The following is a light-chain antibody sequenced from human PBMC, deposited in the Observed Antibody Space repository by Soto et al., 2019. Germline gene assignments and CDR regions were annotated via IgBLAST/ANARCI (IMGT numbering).Light chain of an antibody. Sequence: QAVVTQEPSLTVSPGGTVTLTCASSTGAVTSGYYPNWFQQKPGQAPRALIYSTSNKYSWTPARFSGSLLGGKAALTLSGVQPQDEAEYYCLLYFGAYVVFGGGTKLTVL. CDR3: LLYFGAYVV. CDR2: STS. CDR1: TGAVTSGYY. V-gene: IGLV7-43*01. J-gene: IGLJ2*01.